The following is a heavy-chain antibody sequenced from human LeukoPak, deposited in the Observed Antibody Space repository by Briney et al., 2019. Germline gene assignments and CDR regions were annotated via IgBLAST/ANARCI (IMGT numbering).Heavy chain of an antibody. CDR3: AKAPGGAGIAAAGTDNV. CDR1: GFTFTSYA. CDR2: SSVGGGHT. J-gene: IGHJ4*02. D-gene: IGHD6-13*01. Sequence: GGSLRLSCAASGFTFTSYAMSWVRQAPGKGLEWISGSSVGGGHTYYADSVKGRFTIFRDNGKNTLYLQMNSLRAEDTAVYYCAKAPGGAGIAAAGTDNVWGQGTLVTVSS. V-gene: IGHV3-23*01.